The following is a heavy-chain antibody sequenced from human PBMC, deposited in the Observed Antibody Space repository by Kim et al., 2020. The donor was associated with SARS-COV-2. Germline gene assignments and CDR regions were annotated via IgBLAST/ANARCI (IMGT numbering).Heavy chain of an antibody. J-gene: IGHJ4*02. V-gene: IGHV3-23*01. D-gene: IGHD2-15*01. CDR3: AKDPSCGDGTCYSNFDH. CDR2: ISGSGSST. CDR1: EFTFSSYA. Sequence: GGSLRLSCAASEFTFSSYAMSWVRQAPGKGLEWVSAISGSGSSTFYADSVKGRFTISRYNSRNTLYLQMNSLRAEDTAVYYCAKDPSCGDGTCYSNFDHWGQGTLVTVSS.